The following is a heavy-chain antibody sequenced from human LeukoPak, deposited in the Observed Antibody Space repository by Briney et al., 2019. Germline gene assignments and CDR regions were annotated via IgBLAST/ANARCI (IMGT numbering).Heavy chain of an antibody. CDR1: GASISSGDYY. Sequence: SETLSLTCTVSGASISSGDYYWSWIRQPPGKGLEWIGYIYYSGSTYYNPSLKSRVTISVDTSKNQFSLKLSSVTAADTAVYYCARDSPPTDGAHPHLDYWGQGTLVTVSS. V-gene: IGHV4-30-4*08. CDR3: ARDSPPTDGAHPHLDY. CDR2: IYYSGST. D-gene: IGHD4-17*01. J-gene: IGHJ4*02.